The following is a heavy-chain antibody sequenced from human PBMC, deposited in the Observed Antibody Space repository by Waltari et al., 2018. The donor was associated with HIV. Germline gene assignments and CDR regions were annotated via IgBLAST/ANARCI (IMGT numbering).Heavy chain of an antibody. V-gene: IGHV3-53*02. CDR1: VFTVSNDY. J-gene: IGHJ4*02. CDR3: ARDWSSSYDY. CDR2: IYSGGST. Sequence: EVQLVETGGGLIQPGGSLRLSCAVSVFTVSNDYMSWVRQAPGKGLEWVSVIYSGGSTYYADSVRGRFTISRDNSKNTLYLQMNSLRAEDTAVYYCARDWSSSYDYWGQGTLVTVSS. D-gene: IGHD6-13*01.